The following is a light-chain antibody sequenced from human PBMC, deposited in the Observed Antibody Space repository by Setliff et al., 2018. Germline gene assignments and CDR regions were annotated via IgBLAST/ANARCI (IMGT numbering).Light chain of an antibody. Sequence: QSALTQPPSVSGSRGQSVTISCTGTSSDVGNYNRVPWYQQPPGTAPKLMIYDVTNRPSGVPDRFSGSKSGNTASLTISGLQAEDEADYYCASKTGPGTYVFGTGTKVTVL. V-gene: IGLV2-18*02. J-gene: IGLJ1*01. CDR2: DVT. CDR1: SSDVGNYNR. CDR3: ASKTGPGTYV.